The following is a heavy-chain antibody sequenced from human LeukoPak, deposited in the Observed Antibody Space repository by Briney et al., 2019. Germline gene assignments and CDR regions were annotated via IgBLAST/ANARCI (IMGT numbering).Heavy chain of an antibody. CDR1: GFTFSSYW. Sequence: GGSLRLSCAASGFTFSSYWMSWVRQAPGKGLEWVANIKQDGSEKYYVDSVKGRFTISRDNAKNTLYLQMNSLRAEDTAGYYCARDLWDYYDSSGYYYYYGMDVWGQGTTVTVSS. CDR3: ARDLWDYYDSSGYYYYYGMDV. J-gene: IGHJ6*02. V-gene: IGHV3-7*01. CDR2: IKQDGSEK. D-gene: IGHD3-22*01.